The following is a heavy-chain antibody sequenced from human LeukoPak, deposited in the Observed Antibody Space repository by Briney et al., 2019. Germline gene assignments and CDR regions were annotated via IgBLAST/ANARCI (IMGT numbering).Heavy chain of an antibody. V-gene: IGHV3-23*01. CDR1: GFTFNSYA. D-gene: IGHD2-15*01. CDR3: ATFGYCSGGSWCYFDY. J-gene: IGHJ4*02. CDR2: ISGSGGST. Sequence: GGSLRLSCVASGFTFNSYAMSWVRQAPGKGLEWVSAISGSGGSTYYADSVKGRFTLSRDNSKITLYLQMNSLRAEDTAVYYCATFGYCSGGSWCYFDYWGQGTLVTVSS.